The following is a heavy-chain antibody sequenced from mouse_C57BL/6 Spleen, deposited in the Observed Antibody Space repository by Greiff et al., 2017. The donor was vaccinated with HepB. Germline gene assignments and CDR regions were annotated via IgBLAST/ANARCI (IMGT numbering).Heavy chain of an antibody. J-gene: IGHJ4*01. Sequence: VKLQQPGAELVKPGASVKLSCKASGYTFTSYWMHWVKQRPGQGLEWIGMIHPNSGSTNYNEKFKSKATLTVDKSSSTAYMQLSSLTSEDSAVYYCARGDYEYYYAMDYWGQGTSVTVSS. CDR1: GYTFTSYW. CDR2: IHPNSGST. V-gene: IGHV1-64*01. CDR3: ARGDYEYYYAMDY. D-gene: IGHD2-4*01.